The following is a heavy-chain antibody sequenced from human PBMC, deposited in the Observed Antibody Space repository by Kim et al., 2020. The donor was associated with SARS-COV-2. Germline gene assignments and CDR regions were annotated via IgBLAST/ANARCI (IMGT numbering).Heavy chain of an antibody. D-gene: IGHD3-10*01. J-gene: IGHJ4*02. CDR2: IKQDGSED. V-gene: IGHV3-7*01. Sequence: GGSLRLSCAASGFTFISYWMSWVRQAPGKGLEWVANIKQDGSEDYYVDSVKGRFTISRDNANNLLYLQINSLRADDTAVYYCARDRPYGSGSPIDYWGQGTLVIVSS. CDR1: GFTFISYW. CDR3: ARDRPYGSGSPIDY.